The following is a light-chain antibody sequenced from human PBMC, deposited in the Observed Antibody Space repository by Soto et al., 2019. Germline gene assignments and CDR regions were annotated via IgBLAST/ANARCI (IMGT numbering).Light chain of an antibody. CDR3: SSYTTNNTVV. J-gene: IGLJ2*01. Sequence: QSALTQAASVSESPGQSISLSCGGTSTDVGSHNYVSWYQQHPGKAPKLIIFEVNNPPSGVSHRFSGSKSGNTASLTISDLQGEDEADYYCSSYTTNNTVVFGGGTKLTVL. CDR1: STDVGSHNY. V-gene: IGLV2-14*01. CDR2: EVN.